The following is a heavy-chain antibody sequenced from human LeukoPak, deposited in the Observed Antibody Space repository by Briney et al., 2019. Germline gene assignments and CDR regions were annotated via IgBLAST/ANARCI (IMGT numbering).Heavy chain of an antibody. CDR2: IYSGGST. V-gene: IGHV3-53*01. Sequence: GGSLRLSCAASGFTVSSNYMSWVRQAPGKGLEWVSVIYSGGSTYYADSVKGRFTISRDNSKNTLYLQMNSLRAEDTSVYYCARGFCSGGSCYSDYWGQGTLVTVSS. CDR3: ARGFCSGGSCYSDY. J-gene: IGHJ4*02. D-gene: IGHD2-15*01. CDR1: GFTVSSNY.